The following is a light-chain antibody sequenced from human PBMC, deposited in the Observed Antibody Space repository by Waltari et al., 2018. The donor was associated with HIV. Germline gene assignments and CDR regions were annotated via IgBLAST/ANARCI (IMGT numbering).Light chain of an antibody. CDR3: SSYTTSSTWV. CDR1: SSDIGSYNR. Sequence: QSTLTQPPSVSGSLGQSVTIACSGTSSDIGSYNRVSWYQQPPGTAPKLIIYEVTNRPSGVAFRFSGSKSGNTASLTISGLQAEDEADYYCSSYTTSSTWVFSGGTQLTVL. CDR2: EVT. V-gene: IGLV2-18*02. J-gene: IGLJ3*02.